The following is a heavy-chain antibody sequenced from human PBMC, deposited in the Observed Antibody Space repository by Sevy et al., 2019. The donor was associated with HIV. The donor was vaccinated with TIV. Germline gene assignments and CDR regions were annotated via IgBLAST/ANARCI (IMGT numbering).Heavy chain of an antibody. J-gene: IGHJ6*02. CDR1: GGSISSYY. Sequence: SETLSLTCTVSGGSISSYYWSWIRQPPGKGLEWIGYIYYSGSTNYNPSLKNRVTISVDTSKNQFSLKLSSVTAADTAVYYCARDNRNTIFGVVSNYGMDVWGQGTTVTVSS. V-gene: IGHV4-59*01. D-gene: IGHD3-3*01. CDR2: IYYSGST. CDR3: ARDNRNTIFGVVSNYGMDV.